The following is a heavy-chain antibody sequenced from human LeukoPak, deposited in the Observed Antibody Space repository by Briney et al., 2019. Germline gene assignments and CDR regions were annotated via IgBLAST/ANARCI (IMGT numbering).Heavy chain of an antibody. CDR2: IHDDGRT. J-gene: IGHJ5*02. V-gene: IGHV4/OR15-8*01. CDR3: AKVLTAAGLDL. D-gene: IGHD6-25*01. CDR1: GGSMSDSIT. Sequence: SETLSLTCSVSGGSMSDSITWGWVRQPPGKGLEWLANIHDDGRTAPNPSLRSRLTISQDRSKNQFSLKVSSVTAADTSFYYCAKVLTAAGLDLWGQGILVTVSS.